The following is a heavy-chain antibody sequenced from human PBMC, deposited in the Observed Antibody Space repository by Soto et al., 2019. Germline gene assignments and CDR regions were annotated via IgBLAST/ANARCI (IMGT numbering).Heavy chain of an antibody. V-gene: IGHV3-33*01. CDR3: ARAHVGVVVPAATPGYYGMDV. Sequence: ESGGGVVQPGRSLRLSCAASGFTFSSYGMHWVRQAPGKGLEWVAVIWYDGSNKYYADSVKGRFTISRDNSKNTLYLQMNSLRAEDTAVYYCARAHVGVVVPAATPGYYGMDVWGQGTTVTVSS. CDR1: GFTFSSYG. J-gene: IGHJ6*02. CDR2: IWYDGSNK. D-gene: IGHD2-2*01.